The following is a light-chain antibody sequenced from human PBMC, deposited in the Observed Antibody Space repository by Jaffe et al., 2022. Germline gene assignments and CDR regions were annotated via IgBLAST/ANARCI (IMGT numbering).Light chain of an antibody. Sequence: DIVLTQSPATLSLSPGERASLSCRASQSVNNYLAWYQQKPGQAPRLLIYDASNRATGIPARFSGSGSGTDFTLTISSLEPDDFAVYYCQQRRNWPLTFGGGTKVEI. V-gene: IGKV3-11*01. J-gene: IGKJ4*01. CDR3: QQRRNWPLT. CDR1: QSVNNY. CDR2: DAS.